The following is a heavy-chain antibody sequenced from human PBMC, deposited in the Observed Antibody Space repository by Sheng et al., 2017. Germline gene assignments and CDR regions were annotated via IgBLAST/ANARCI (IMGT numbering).Heavy chain of an antibody. J-gene: IGHJ4*02. CDR3: ASPTSTFSSSSGYYFDY. CDR1: GGTFSSYA. Sequence: QVQLVQSGAEVKKPGSSVKVSCKASGGTFSSYAISWVRQAPGQGLEWMGGIIPIFGTANYAQKFQGRVTITTDESTSTAYMELSSLRSEDTAVYYCASPTSTFSSSSGYYFDYWGQGTPGHRLL. CDR2: IIPIFGTA. D-gene: IGHD6-6*01. V-gene: IGHV1-69*05.